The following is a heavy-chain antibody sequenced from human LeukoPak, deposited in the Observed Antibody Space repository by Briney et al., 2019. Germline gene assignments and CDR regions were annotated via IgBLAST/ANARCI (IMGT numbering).Heavy chain of an antibody. J-gene: IGHJ3*01. D-gene: IGHD6-19*01. CDR2: IFGSASKI. CDR3: VKDRVPDSGWSFDV. V-gene: IGHV3-23*01. CDR1: GFTFATYS. Sequence: GGSLRLSCTTSGFTFATYSMSWVRQAPGKGLEWVAYIFGSASKIYHADSVKGRFTVSRDNSKNTLYLQMNGLRVEDTALYYCVKDRVPDSGWSFDVWGRGTMVTVSA.